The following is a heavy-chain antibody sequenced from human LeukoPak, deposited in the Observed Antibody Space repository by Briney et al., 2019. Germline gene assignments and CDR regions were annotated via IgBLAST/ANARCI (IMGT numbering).Heavy chain of an antibody. J-gene: IGHJ4*01. V-gene: IGHV3-23*01. D-gene: IGHD6-19*01. CDR3: AKGIYSSGWSYFDH. Sequence: GGSLRLSCAASGFTVSNSAMSWVRQSPGKGLEWVSTLSGSGITTYYADSVKGRFTISRDNSKNTLYLQMNSLRAEDTAVYYCAKGIYSSGWSYFDHWGHGTLVTVSS. CDR2: LSGSGITT. CDR1: GFTVSNSA.